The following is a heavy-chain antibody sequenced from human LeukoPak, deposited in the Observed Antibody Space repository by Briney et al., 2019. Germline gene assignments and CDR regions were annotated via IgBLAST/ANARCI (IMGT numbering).Heavy chain of an antibody. CDR1: GYTFTIYD. J-gene: IGHJ5*02. Sequence: ASVKVSCKTSGYTFTIYDINWVRQATGQGLEWMGWMNPNSGHTGYAQKFQGRVTMTRNTSINTAYMELSSLRSEDTAVYYCARDYGDYVFYFDPWGQGTLVTVSS. V-gene: IGHV1-8*01. CDR2: MNPNSGHT. D-gene: IGHD4-17*01. CDR3: ARDYGDYVFYFDP.